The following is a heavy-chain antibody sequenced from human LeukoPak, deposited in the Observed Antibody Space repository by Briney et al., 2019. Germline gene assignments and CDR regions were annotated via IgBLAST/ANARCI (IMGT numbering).Heavy chain of an antibody. D-gene: IGHD6-6*01. Sequence: SVKVSCKASGGTFSSYTISWVRQAPGQGLEWMGRIIPILGIANYAQKFQGRVTITADKSASTAYMELSSLRSEDTAVYYCARDDSSSYYYFDYWGQGTLVTVSS. CDR3: ARDDSSSYYYFDY. V-gene: IGHV1-69*04. CDR1: GGTFSSYT. CDR2: IIPILGIA. J-gene: IGHJ4*02.